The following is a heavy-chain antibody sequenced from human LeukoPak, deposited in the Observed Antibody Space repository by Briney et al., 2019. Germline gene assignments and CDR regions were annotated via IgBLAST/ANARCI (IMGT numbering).Heavy chain of an antibody. V-gene: IGHV1-8*01. Sequence: ASVKVSCKASGYTFTSYDINWVRQATGQGLAWMGWMNPNSGNTGYAQKFQGRVTMTRNTSISTAYMELSSLRSEDTAVYYCARGGYCSSTSCRHNWFDPWGQGTLVTVSS. D-gene: IGHD2-2*03. CDR3: ARGGYCSSTSCRHNWFDP. CDR2: MNPNSGNT. J-gene: IGHJ5*02. CDR1: GYTFTSYD.